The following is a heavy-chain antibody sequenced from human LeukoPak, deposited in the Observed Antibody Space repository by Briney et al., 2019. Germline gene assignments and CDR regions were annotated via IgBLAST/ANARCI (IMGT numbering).Heavy chain of an antibody. D-gene: IGHD6-19*01. Sequence: PGGSLRLSCAASGFTVSSNYMSWVPQAPGKGLEWVSVIESGGSTYYADSVKGRFTTSRANTKHTLYHQMTSLRAEDTAVYYCASADSSGWYEDDYSGQGTLVTVSS. CDR2: IESGGST. J-gene: IGHJ4*02. CDR3: ASADSSGWYEDDY. CDR1: GFTVSSNY. V-gene: IGHV3-66*01.